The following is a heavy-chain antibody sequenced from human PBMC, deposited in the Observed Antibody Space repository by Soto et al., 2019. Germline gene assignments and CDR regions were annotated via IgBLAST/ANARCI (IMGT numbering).Heavy chain of an antibody. CDR2: ISSNGVST. Sequence: PGGSLRLSCSASGFTFSSYTIHWVRQAPGKGLEYVSAISSNGVSTYSADSVKGRFTISRNNSKNTPYLQKSSHRTEDTAVYYCVKDGRSTSLGGYFQHWAQGALGTVS. CDR3: VKDGRSTSLGGYFQH. CDR1: GFTFSSYT. D-gene: IGHD2-2*01. V-gene: IGHV3-64D*06. J-gene: IGHJ1*01.